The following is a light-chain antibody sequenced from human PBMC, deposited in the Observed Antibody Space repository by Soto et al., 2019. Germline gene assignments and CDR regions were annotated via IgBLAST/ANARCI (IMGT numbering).Light chain of an antibody. CDR3: GTWDSSLSAGV. J-gene: IGLJ2*01. Sequence: QAVVTQPPSVSAAPGQKVTISCSGSSSNIGSNYVSWYQQLPGTAPKLLIYDDNKRPSGIPDRFSGSKSGTSATLGITGLQTGDEADYYCGTWDSSLSAGVFGGGTKLTV. CDR1: SSNIGSNY. CDR2: DDN. V-gene: IGLV1-51*01.